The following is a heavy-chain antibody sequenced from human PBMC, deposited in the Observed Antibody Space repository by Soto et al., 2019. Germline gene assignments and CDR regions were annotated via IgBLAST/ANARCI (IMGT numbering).Heavy chain of an antibody. V-gene: IGHV4-34*01. CDR3: ARGRRGIAVAGTGWFDP. CDR1: GGSFSDYY. J-gene: IGHJ5*02. D-gene: IGHD6-19*01. Sequence: SETLSLTCAVYGGSFSDYYWSWIRQPPGKGLEWIGEINHSGSTNYNPSLKSRVTISVDTSKNQFSLKLSSVTAADTAVYYCARGRRGIAVAGTGWFDPWGQGTLVTVSS. CDR2: INHSGST.